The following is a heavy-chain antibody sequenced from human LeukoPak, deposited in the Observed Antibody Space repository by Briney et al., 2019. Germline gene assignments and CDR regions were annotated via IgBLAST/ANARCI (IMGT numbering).Heavy chain of an antibody. J-gene: IGHJ4*02. CDR3: VRDDPGDY. Sequence: GGSLRLSCAASGFTFSSYSMNWVRQAPGKGLEWVSSISSSSSYIYYADSVKGRFTISRDNARNSLSLQMNSLRAEDTAIYYCVRDDPGDYWGQGTLLTVSS. CDR2: ISSSSSYI. CDR1: GFTFSSYS. V-gene: IGHV3-21*01.